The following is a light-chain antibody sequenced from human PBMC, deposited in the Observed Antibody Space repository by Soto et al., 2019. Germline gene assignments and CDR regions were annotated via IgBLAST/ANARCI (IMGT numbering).Light chain of an antibody. CDR2: DAS. V-gene: IGKV3-11*01. Sequence: EIVLTQSPATLSLSPGERATLSCRVSQSVSSSLAWYQQKPGQAPRLLIYDASNRATGIPTRFSGSGSGTDFTLTITGLEPEDFAVYYCQQRINWPRLTFGGGTKVEIK. CDR1: QSVSSS. J-gene: IGKJ4*01. CDR3: QQRINWPRLT.